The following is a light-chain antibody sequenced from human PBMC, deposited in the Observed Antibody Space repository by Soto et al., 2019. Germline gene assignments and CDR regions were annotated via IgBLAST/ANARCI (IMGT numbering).Light chain of an antibody. CDR2: GAS. CDR3: QHRRT. V-gene: IGKV3-15*01. J-gene: IGKJ1*01. CDR1: QSVSSN. Sequence: EIVMTQSPATLSVSPGERATLSCRASQSVSSNLVWHQQKPGQAPRLLIYGASTRATGIPARFSGSGSGTEFTLTISSLHSEDFTVFYCQHRRTFRQGTKV.